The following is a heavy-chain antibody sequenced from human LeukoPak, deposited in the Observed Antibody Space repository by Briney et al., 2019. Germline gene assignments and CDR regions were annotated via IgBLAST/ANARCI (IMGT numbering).Heavy chain of an antibody. CDR3: ARADYYDSSGYPDY. Sequence: GGSLRLSCAASGFTFSSYAMPWVRQAPGKGLEWVAVISYDGSNKYYADSVKGRFTISRDNSKNTLYLQMNSLRAEDTAVYYCARADYYDSSGYPDYWGQGTLVTVSS. J-gene: IGHJ4*02. CDR2: ISYDGSNK. CDR1: GFTFSSYA. V-gene: IGHV3-30*01. D-gene: IGHD3-22*01.